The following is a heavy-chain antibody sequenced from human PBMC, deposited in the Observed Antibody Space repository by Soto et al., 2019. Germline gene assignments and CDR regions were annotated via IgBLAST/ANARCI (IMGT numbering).Heavy chain of an antibody. D-gene: IGHD4-17*01. V-gene: IGHV3-23*01. CDR1: GFTFRRYA. Sequence: LRLSCAASGFTFRRYAMSWVRQAPGKGLEWVSTISGSGDTTYYKDSVKGRFTISRDNSKNTLYLQMNSLRAEDTAVYFCASFPIYDYGYDDDYWGQGTLVTVSS. CDR2: ISGSGDTT. CDR3: ASFPIYDYGYDDDY. J-gene: IGHJ4*02.